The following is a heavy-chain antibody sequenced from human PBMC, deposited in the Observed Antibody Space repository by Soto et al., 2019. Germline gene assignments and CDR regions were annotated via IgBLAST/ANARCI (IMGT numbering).Heavy chain of an antibody. CDR2: IYYSGST. CDR1: GGSISSGGYY. V-gene: IGHV4-31*03. CDR3: ARGRERHFYDSSGYYYGVGWFDP. Sequence: QVQLQESGPGLVKPSQTLSLTCTVSGGSISSGGYYWSWIRQHPGKGLEWIGYIYYSGSTNYNPSLKSRVTISVDTSKNQFSLKLSSVTAADTAVYYCARGRERHFYDSSGYYYGVGWFDPWGQGTLVTVSS. D-gene: IGHD3-22*01. J-gene: IGHJ5*02.